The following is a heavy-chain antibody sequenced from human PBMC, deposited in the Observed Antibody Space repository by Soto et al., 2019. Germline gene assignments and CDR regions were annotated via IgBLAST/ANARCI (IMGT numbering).Heavy chain of an antibody. J-gene: IGHJ4*02. CDR1: GFIFSNYA. CDR2: ISYDGNSK. Sequence: QVQLVESGGGVVQPGRSLRLSCAASGFIFSNYAMFWVRQAPGKGLEWVAVISYDGNSKSYADSVKGRFTIFRDNSNNMLYLQLNSMRDEDTALYYCARNRYSVTYLYSFDYWGQGTLVTVSS. V-gene: IGHV3-30-3*01. D-gene: IGHD1-26*01. CDR3: ARNRYSVTYLYSFDY.